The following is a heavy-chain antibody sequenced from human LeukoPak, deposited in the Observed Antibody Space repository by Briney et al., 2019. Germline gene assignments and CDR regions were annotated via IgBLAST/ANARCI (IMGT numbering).Heavy chain of an antibody. CDR3: ARAGYSSSWYGA. D-gene: IGHD6-13*01. V-gene: IGHV3-48*01. CDR1: GFTFSSYS. CDR2: ISSSSSTI. Sequence: GGSLRLSCAASGFTFSSYSMNWVRQAPGKGLEWVSYISSSSSTIYYADSVKGRFTISRDNAKNSLYLQTNSLRAEDTGVYYCARAGYSSSWYGAWGQGTLVTVSS. J-gene: IGHJ4*02.